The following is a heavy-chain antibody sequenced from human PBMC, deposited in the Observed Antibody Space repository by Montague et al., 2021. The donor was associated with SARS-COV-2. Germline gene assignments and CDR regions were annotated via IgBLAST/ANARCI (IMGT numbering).Heavy chain of an antibody. Sequence: SETLSLTCTVSGDSISHSSYYWGWIRQPPGKGLVWIGSIYYSGGSYYNPSLKSRVTISVDTSKSQVSLKVNSVTAADTAVYDCARVRQWLVPFDYWGQGTLVTVSS. D-gene: IGHD6-19*01. J-gene: IGHJ4*02. CDR3: ARVRQWLVPFDY. CDR2: IYYSGGS. CDR1: GDSISHSSYY. V-gene: IGHV4-39*07.